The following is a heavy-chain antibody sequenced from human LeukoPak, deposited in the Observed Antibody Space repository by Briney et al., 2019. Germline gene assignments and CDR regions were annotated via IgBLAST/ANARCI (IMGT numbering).Heavy chain of an antibody. Sequence: GAAVKVSSTASGYTLTTYYMHRVGQAAGQGGEGMGGINASGCSTSYAQKFQCRVTMTSDTSTSTVYMDLSSLISKDTAAYDCARCHYYVISGTWFDPWGQGTLVTVSS. D-gene: IGHD3-22*01. V-gene: IGHV1-46*01. CDR3: ARCHYYVISGTWFDP. J-gene: IGHJ5*02. CDR1: GYTLTTYY. CDR2: INASGCST.